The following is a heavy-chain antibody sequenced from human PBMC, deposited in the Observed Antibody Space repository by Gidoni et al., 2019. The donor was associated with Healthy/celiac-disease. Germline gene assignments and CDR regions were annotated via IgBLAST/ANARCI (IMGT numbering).Heavy chain of an antibody. CDR3: AKGDDFWSGSINWFDP. CDR1: GFPFRSYD. D-gene: IGHD3-3*01. J-gene: IGHJ5*02. V-gene: IGHV3-23*01. Sequence: EVQLSESGGGLVQPGGSLRLSCAACGFPFRSYDMGWVRQAPGKGLEWVSAISGSGGSTYYADSVKGRFTISRDNSKNTLYLQMNSLRAEDTAVYYCAKGDDFWSGSINWFDPWGQGTLVTVSS. CDR2: ISGSGGST.